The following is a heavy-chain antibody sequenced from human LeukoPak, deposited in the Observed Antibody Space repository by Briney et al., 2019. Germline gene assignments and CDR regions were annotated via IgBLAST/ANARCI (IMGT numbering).Heavy chain of an antibody. CDR1: GFTFSSHW. CDR2: IKPDGST. V-gene: IGHV3-74*01. CDR3: ARGALYQYYIDV. D-gene: IGHD2-2*01. J-gene: IGHJ6*03. Sequence: GGSLRLSCAASGFTFSSHWMHWVRQAPGKGLVWVSRIKPDGSTYYADSVKGRFTFSRDNAKNTLYLQMNSLTAEDTAVYYFARGALYQYYIDVWGKGTTVTVSS.